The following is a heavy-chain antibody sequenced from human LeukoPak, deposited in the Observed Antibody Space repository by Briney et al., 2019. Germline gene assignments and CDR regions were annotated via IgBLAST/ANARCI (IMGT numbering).Heavy chain of an antibody. D-gene: IGHD1-26*01. CDR1: GFTFSSYG. Sequence: GGSLRLSCAASGFTFSSYGMSWVRQAPGKWLEWVSAISGSGGSTYYADSVKGRFTISRDNAKNSLYLQMNSLRAEDTAVYYCARRIPTRERRPYWYFDLWGRGTLVTVSS. CDR2: ISGSGGST. J-gene: IGHJ2*01. CDR3: ARRIPTRERRPYWYFDL. V-gene: IGHV3-23*01.